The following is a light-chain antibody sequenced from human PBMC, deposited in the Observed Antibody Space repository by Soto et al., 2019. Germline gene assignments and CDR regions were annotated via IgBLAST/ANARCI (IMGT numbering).Light chain of an antibody. CDR2: GNI. CDR1: SSNIGAGYD. Sequence: QSVLTQPPSVSGAPGQRVTISCTGSSSNIGAGYDVHWYQQLPGTAPKLLIYGNINRPSGVPDRFSGSKSGTSASLAITGLQAEDEADYYCQSYDSSLSGYVFGTGTK. J-gene: IGLJ1*01. CDR3: QSYDSSLSGYV. V-gene: IGLV1-40*01.